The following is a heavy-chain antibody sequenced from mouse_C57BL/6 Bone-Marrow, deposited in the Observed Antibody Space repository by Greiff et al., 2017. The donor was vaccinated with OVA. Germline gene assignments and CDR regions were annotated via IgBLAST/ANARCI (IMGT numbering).Heavy chain of an antibody. D-gene: IGHD1-1*01. CDR1: GYTFTSYW. CDR2: IDPSDSYT. V-gene: IGHV1-59*01. Sequence: VQLQQPGAELVRPGTSVKLSCKASGYTFTSYWMHWVKQRPGQGLEWIGVIDPSDSYTNYNQKFKGKATLTVDTSSSTAYMQLSSLTSEDSAVYYCAGYGSSSYFDYWGQGTTLTVSS. CDR3: AGYGSSSYFDY. J-gene: IGHJ2*01.